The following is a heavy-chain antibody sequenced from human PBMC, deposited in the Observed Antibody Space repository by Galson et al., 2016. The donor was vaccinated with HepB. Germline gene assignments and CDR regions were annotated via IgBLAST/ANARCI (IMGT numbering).Heavy chain of an antibody. D-gene: IGHD6-19*01. CDR1: GFRFSDYY. CDR3: ARMIPLYSSGWYVRGDGWFDP. J-gene: IGHJ5*02. CDR2: ISSSGRPI. Sequence: SLRLSCAASGFRFSDYYMSWIRQAPGKGLEWLSYISSSGRPINYADSVKGRITVSRDNAKNSLYLQMNNLRGEDTAVYYCARMIPLYSSGWYVRGDGWFDPWGQGTLVTVSS. V-gene: IGHV3-11*01.